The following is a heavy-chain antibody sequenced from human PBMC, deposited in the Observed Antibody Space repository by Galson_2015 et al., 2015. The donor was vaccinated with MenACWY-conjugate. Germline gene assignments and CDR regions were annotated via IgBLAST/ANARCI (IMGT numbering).Heavy chain of an antibody. V-gene: IGHV1-69*02. J-gene: IGHJ3*02. CDR3: ASAYYYDSSGYPPFDI. D-gene: IGHD3-22*01. CDR2: IIPILGIA. CDR1: GGTFNSYT. Sequence: SVKVSCKASGGTFNSYTISWVRQAPGQGLEWMGRIIPILGIANYAQKFQGRVTITADKSTSTAYMELSSLRSEDTAVYYCASAYYYDSSGYPPFDIWGQGTMVTVSS.